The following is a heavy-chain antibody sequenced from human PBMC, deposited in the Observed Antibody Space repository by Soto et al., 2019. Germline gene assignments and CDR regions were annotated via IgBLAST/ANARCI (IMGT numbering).Heavy chain of an antibody. D-gene: IGHD3-3*01. Sequence: TEGSLRLSCAPAGFSFSSYWMSWVRQAPGKGLEWVANIKQNESEKYYVDSLYGRFTISRDSAKNSLYLQINSPSAEDTAVYYCSRVPARYYVFWSGYYSHRSGFGIGVWGKGTTVTVSS. CDR2: IKQNESEK. CDR1: GFSFSSYW. J-gene: IGHJ6*04. V-gene: IGHV3-7*01. CDR3: SRVPARYYVFWSGYYSHRSGFGIGV.